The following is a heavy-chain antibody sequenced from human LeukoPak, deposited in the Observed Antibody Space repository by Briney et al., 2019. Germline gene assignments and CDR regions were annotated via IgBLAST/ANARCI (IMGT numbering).Heavy chain of an antibody. CDR3: ARVGGLWSGYYRARYYYMDV. D-gene: IGHD3-3*01. Sequence: GGSLRLSCAASGFTVSSNYMSWVRQAPGKGLEWVSVIYSGGSTYYADSVKGRFTISRDNSKNTLYLQMNSLRAEDTAVYYCARVGGLWSGYYRARYYYMDVWGKGTTVTVSS. CDR2: IYSGGST. J-gene: IGHJ6*03. CDR1: GFTVSSNY. V-gene: IGHV3-53*01.